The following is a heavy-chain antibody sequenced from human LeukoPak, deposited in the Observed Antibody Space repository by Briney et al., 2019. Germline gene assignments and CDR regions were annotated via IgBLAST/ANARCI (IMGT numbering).Heavy chain of an antibody. CDR3: ARDRRGGPPYYYYYMDV. J-gene: IGHJ6*03. CDR2: INTNTGNP. CDR1: GYTFTSYA. Sequence: ASVKVSCKASGYTFTSYAMNWVRQAPGQGLEWMGWINTNTGNPTYAQGFTGRFVFSLDTSVSTAYLQISSLKAEDTAVYYCARDRRGGPPYYYYYMDVWGKGTTVTVSS. D-gene: IGHD2-15*01. V-gene: IGHV7-4-1*02.